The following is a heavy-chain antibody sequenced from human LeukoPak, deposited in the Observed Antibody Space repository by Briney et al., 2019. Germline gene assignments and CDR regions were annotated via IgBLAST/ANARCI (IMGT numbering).Heavy chain of an antibody. J-gene: IGHJ5*02. CDR3: ARMTGCSGGSCYWREKDNWFDP. D-gene: IGHD2-15*01. CDR2: IYYSGST. CDR1: GGSISSYY. V-gene: IGHV4-59*01. Sequence: SETLSLTCTVSGGSISSYYWSWIRQPPGKGLEWIGYIYYSGSTNYNPSLKSRVTISVDRSKNQFSLKLSSVTAADTAVYYCARMTGCSGGSCYWREKDNWFDPWGQGTLVTVSS.